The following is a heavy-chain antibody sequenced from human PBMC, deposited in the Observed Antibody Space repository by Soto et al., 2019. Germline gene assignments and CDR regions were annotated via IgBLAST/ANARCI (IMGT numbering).Heavy chain of an antibody. Sequence: ASVMVSCKASGYTFTSYDINWVRQATGQGLEWMGWMNPNSGNTGYAQKFQGRVTMTRNTSISTAYMELSSLRSGDTAVYYCARDNTLPDHDYDYVWGSYRYTGFYFDYWGQGTLVTVSS. D-gene: IGHD3-16*02. CDR2: MNPNSGNT. CDR3: ARDNTLPDHDYDYVWGSYRYTGFYFDY. V-gene: IGHV1-8*01. CDR1: GYTFTSYD. J-gene: IGHJ4*02.